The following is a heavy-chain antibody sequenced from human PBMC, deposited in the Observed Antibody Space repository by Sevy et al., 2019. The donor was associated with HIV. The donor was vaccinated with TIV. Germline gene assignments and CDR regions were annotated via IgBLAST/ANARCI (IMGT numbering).Heavy chain of an antibody. D-gene: IGHD3-22*01. J-gene: IGHJ6*03. CDR1: GFSFDSYG. V-gene: IGHV3-23*01. Sequence: GGSLRLSCAVSGFSFDSYGMTWVRQAPGKGLEWVSGISGSGTRTYYADSVKGRFSISRDNSKNRPYLQMNSLRSEDTAIYYCAKRGGGHYDPDEIGYYFYYYNMDVWGKGTTVTVSS. CDR2: ISGSGTRT. CDR3: AKRGGGHYDPDEIGYYFYYYNMDV.